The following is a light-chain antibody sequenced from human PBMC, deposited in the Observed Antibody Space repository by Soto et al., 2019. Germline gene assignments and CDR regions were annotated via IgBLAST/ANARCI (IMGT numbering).Light chain of an antibody. Sequence: EVVLTQSPATLSLAPGERATLSCRASQFLSSYLAWYQQKRGQAPRFLIYGASSRATGIPDRFSGSGSGTDFTLTISSLQSEDLAPYSCQQLDSTPWTFGQGTKG. CDR2: GAS. J-gene: IGKJ1*01. V-gene: IGKV3-11*01. CDR3: QQLDSTPWT. CDR1: QFLSSY.